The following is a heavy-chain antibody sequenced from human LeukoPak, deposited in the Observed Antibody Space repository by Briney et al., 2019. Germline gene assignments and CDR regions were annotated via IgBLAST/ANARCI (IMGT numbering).Heavy chain of an antibody. J-gene: IGHJ4*02. D-gene: IGHD3-3*01. Sequence: SETLSLTCAVYGGSFSGYYWSWIRQPPGKGLEWIGEINHSGSTNYNPSLKSRVTISVDTSKNQFSLKLSSVTAAGTAVYYCARLPSLNHDFWSGQGDYWGQGTLVTVSS. V-gene: IGHV4-34*01. CDR2: INHSGST. CDR1: GGSFSGYY. CDR3: ARLPSLNHDFWSGQGDY.